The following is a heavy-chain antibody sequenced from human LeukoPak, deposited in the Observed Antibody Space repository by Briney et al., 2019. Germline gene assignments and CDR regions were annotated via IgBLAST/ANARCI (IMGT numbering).Heavy chain of an antibody. Sequence: GGSLRLSCAASGFTFSSYAMSWVRQAPGKGLEWVSAISGSGGSTYYADSVKGRFTISRDNSKNTLYLQMNSLRAEDTAVYYCAKDLGDIVVVPAANGMDVWGQGTTVTVSS. J-gene: IGHJ6*02. CDR3: AKDLGDIVVVPAANGMDV. CDR2: ISGSGGST. CDR1: GFTFSSYA. D-gene: IGHD2-2*01. V-gene: IGHV3-23*01.